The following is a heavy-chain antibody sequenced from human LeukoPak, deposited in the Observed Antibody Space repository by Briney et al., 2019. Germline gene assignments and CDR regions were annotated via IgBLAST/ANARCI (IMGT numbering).Heavy chain of an antibody. D-gene: IGHD3-22*01. V-gene: IGHV4-30-2*01. Sequence: SETLSLTCTVSGGSISSGGYYWSWIRQPPGKGLEWIGYIYHSGSTYYNPSLKSRVTISVDTSKNQFSLKLSSVTAADTAVYYCARDLGLRYDSSGYYYAADAFDIWGQGTMVTVSS. J-gene: IGHJ3*02. CDR1: GGSISSGGYY. CDR2: IYHSGST. CDR3: ARDLGLRYDSSGYYYAADAFDI.